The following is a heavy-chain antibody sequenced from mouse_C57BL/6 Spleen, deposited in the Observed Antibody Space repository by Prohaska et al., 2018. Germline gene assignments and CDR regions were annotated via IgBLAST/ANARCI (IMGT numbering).Heavy chain of an antibody. CDR3: AKGSNYVD. CDR2: INPNNGGT. D-gene: IGHD2-5*01. CDR1: GYTFTDYY. Sequence: VSVKISCKASGYTFTDYYMNWVKQSHGKSLEWIGDINPNNGGTSYNQKFKGKATLTVDKSSSTAYMELRSLTYEDSAVYYCAKGSNYVDWGQGTTLTVSS. J-gene: IGHJ2*01. V-gene: IGHV1-26*01.